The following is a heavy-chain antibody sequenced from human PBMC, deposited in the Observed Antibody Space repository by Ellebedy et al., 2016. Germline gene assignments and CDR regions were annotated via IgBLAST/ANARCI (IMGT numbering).Heavy chain of an antibody. CDR1: GFTFSSYG. CDR2: IWYDGSNK. D-gene: IGHD3-10*01. V-gene: IGHV3-33*01. CDR3: ARDGAGFDY. Sequence: GESLKISXAASGFTFSSYGMHWVRQAPGKGLEWVAVIWYDGSNKYYADSVKGRFTISRDNSKNTLYLQMNSLRAEDTAVYYCARDGAGFDYWGQGTLVTVSS. J-gene: IGHJ4*02.